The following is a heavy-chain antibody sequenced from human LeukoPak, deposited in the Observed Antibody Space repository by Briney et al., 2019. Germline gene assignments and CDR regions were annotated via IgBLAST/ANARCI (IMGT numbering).Heavy chain of an antibody. D-gene: IGHD3-10*01. CDR3: AEDRTRRGADYCFDY. J-gene: IGHJ4*02. V-gene: IGHV3-30*18. CDR2: ISTDGNDK. CDR1: GFTFSSYG. Sequence: GGSLRLSCAASGFTFSSYGIHWVRQAPGKGLEWVAVISTDGNDKYYADSVKGRFTISRDNSKSTLYLQMNSLRAEDTAVYYCAEDRTRRGADYCFDYWGQGTLVTVSS.